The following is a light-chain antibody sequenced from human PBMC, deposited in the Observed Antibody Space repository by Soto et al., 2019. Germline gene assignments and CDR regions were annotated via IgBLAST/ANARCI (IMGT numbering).Light chain of an antibody. CDR1: QSVSSSY. CDR3: QQYGSSPSIT. CDR2: GAS. Sequence: GLSQSPGAVSLSKGERATLYCRSIQSVSSSYLAWYQQKPGQAPRLLIYGASSRATGIPDRFSGSGSGTDFTLTISRLEPEDFAVYYCQQYGSSPSITFGQGTRLEIK. J-gene: IGKJ5*01. V-gene: IGKV3-20*01.